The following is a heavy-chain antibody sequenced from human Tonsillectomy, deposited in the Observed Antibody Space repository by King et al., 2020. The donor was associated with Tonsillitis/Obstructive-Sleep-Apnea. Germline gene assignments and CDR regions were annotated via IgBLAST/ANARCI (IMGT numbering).Heavy chain of an antibody. CDR2: IRSKPYGGTT. CDR3: TRFAGLVGVPDAPEGWFDP. Sequence: VQLVESGGDLVQPGRSLRLSCTDSGFTFGDHAMSWVRQAPGKGLEWVGFIRSKPYGGTTEYAASVKGRFTISRDDSNSIAYLQMNNLKTEDTAMYYCTRFAGLVGVPDAPEGWFDPWGQGTLVIVSS. V-gene: IGHV3-49*04. J-gene: IGHJ5*02. D-gene: IGHD2-2*01. CDR1: GFTFGDHA.